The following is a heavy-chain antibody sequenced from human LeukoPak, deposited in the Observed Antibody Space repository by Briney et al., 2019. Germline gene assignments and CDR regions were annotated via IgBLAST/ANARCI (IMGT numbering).Heavy chain of an antibody. CDR2: ISSSGSTI. V-gene: IGHV3-48*03. D-gene: IGHD6-6*01. CDR1: EFTFSSYD. J-gene: IGHJ4*02. CDR3: ARFRYSSSDLDY. Sequence: PGESLRLSCAASEFTFSSYDLNWVRQAPGKGLEWVSYISSSGSTIYYADSVKGRFTISRDNAKNSLYLQMNSLRAEDTAVYYCARFRYSSSDLDYWGQGTLVTVHS.